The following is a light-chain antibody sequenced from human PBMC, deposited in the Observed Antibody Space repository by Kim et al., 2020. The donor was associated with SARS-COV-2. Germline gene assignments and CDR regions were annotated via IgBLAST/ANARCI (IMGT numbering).Light chain of an antibody. CDR1: SSIIGNNY. CDR2: DNN. Sequence: GQRVTIACSGRSSIIGNNYVSWYQQLPGPAPKVLIYDNNKRPSGIPDRFSGSKSGTSATLGITGLQTGDEADYYCGTWDSSLSAAVFGGGTQLTVL. J-gene: IGLJ7*01. CDR3: GTWDSSLSAAV. V-gene: IGLV1-51*01.